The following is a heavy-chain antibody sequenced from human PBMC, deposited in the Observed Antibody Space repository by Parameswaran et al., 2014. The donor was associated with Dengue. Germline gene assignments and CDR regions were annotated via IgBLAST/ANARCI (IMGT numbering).Heavy chain of an antibody. V-gene: IGHV3-30*02. Sequence: VRQMPGKGLEWVAFIRSDGGEEFYADSVKGRFTISRDNSKNTLSLHVNSLRGQDTAVYYCAKIPGSGFVPGFSNFFHYYYMDVWARTTVTVSS. CDR3: AKIPGSGFVPGFSNFFHYYYMDV. J-gene: IGHJ6*03. D-gene: IGHD2-2*01. CDR2: IRSDGGEE.